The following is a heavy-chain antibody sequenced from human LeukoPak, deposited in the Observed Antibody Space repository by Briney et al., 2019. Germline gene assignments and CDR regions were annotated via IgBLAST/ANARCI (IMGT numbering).Heavy chain of an antibody. CDR1: GGSVSDYY. J-gene: IGHJ4*02. Sequence: SETLSLTCTLSGGSVSDYYWMGLRHSPGRGLEGSGYIYHSGSTSDSPSLKSRVHISAHTSQNPFSLKLSSVTAADTAVYYCASRKLGTDYWGQGPLVTVSS. CDR2: IYHSGST. CDR3: ASRKLGTDY. D-gene: IGHD7-27*01. V-gene: IGHV4-59*02.